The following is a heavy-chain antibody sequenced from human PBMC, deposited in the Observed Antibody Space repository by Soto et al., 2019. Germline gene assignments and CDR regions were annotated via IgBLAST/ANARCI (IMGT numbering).Heavy chain of an antibody. D-gene: IGHD2-8*01. Sequence: QVQLQESGPGLVNPSGTLSLTCAVSSGSITSSNWWSWVRQPPGKGLEWIGEIFHNGNTYYNPSLMSRVAMSVDTSKNQFSLNLGSLTAADTDVYYCARRTWGMDVWGQGTTVPVSS. V-gene: IGHV4-4*02. J-gene: IGHJ6*02. CDR2: IFHNGNT. CDR1: SGSITSSNW. CDR3: ARRTWGMDV.